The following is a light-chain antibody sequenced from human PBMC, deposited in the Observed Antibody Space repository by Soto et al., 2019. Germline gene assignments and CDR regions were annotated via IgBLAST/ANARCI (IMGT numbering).Light chain of an antibody. V-gene: IGKV3-11*01. J-gene: IGKJ5*01. CDR3: QQRSNWPPRNT. Sequence: EIVLTQSPATLSLSPGERATLSCRASQSVSSYLAWYQQKPGQAPRLLSYDASNRATGIPARFSGGGSGTDFTLAISSPEPEDFAVYYCQQRSNWPPRNTFGQGTRLEI. CDR2: DAS. CDR1: QSVSSY.